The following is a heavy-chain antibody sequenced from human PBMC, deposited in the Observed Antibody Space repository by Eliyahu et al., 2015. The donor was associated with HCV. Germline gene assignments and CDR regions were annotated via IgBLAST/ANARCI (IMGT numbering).Heavy chain of an antibody. D-gene: IGHD2-15*01. J-gene: IGHJ4*02. V-gene: IGHV1-69*01. CDR3: ASPTRGYCSGGSCYYPYFDY. CDR1: GGTFSSYA. CDR2: IIPIFGTA. Sequence: EVKKPGSSVKVSCKASGGTFSSYAISWVRQAPGQGLEWMGGIIPIFGTANYAQKFQGRVTITADESTSTSQHGAGSPGSGGTAVYYCASPTRGYCSGGSCYYPYFDYWGQGTLVTVSS.